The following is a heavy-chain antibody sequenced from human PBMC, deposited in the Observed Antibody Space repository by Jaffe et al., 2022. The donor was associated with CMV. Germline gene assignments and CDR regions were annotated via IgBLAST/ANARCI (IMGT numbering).Heavy chain of an antibody. D-gene: IGHD2-8*01. CDR3: ARGAGYCTNGVCYTDSRPDAFDI. V-gene: IGHV4-31*03. CDR1: GGSISSGGYY. J-gene: IGHJ3*02. Sequence: QVQLQESGPGLVKPSQTLSLTCTVSGGSISSGGYYWSWIRQHPGKGLEWIGYIYYSGSTYYNPSLKSRVTISVDTSKNQFSLKLSSVTAADTAVYYCARGAGYCTNGVCYTDSRPDAFDIWGQGTMVTVSS. CDR2: IYYSGST.